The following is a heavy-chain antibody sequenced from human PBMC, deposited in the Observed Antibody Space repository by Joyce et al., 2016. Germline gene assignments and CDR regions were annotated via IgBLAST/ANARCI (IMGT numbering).Heavy chain of an antibody. D-gene: IGHD3-22*01. CDR2: MVVGSGNT. CDR1: GFTFTSSA. V-gene: IGHV1-58*02. CDR3: AAAPDYYDSSGYYYSAFDI. J-gene: IGHJ3*02. Sequence: QMQLVQSGPEVKKPGTSVKVSCKASGFTFTSSAMQWVRQARGQRLEWIGWMVVGSGNTNYAQKFQERVTITRDMSTSTAYMELSSLRSEDTAVYYCAAAPDYYDSSGYYYSAFDIWGQGTMVTVSS.